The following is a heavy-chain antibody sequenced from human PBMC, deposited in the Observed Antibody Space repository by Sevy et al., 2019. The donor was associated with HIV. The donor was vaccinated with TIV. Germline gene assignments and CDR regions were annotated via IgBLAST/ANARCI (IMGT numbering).Heavy chain of an antibody. V-gene: IGHV3-23*01. Sequence: GGSLRLSCAASGFTFSSYAMSWVRQAPGKGLEWVSAISGSGGSTYYAESVKGRFTISRDNSKNTLYLQMNSLRAEDTAVYYCAKDHRGRAIVVVPAAMFYWGQGTLVTVSS. CDR1: GFTFSSYA. J-gene: IGHJ4*02. CDR2: ISGSGGST. D-gene: IGHD2-2*01. CDR3: AKDHRGRAIVVVPAAMFY.